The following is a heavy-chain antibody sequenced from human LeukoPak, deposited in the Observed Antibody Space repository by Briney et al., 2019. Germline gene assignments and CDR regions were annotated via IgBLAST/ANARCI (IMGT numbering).Heavy chain of an antibody. V-gene: IGHV1-8*01. Sequence: GASVKVSCKASGYTFTRYDINWGRQAHGPGVEWRVWMNPNSGNTGYAQKFQGRVTMTRNTSISTAYMELSSLRSEDTAVYYCARGLRASSGWFHNYYYYYMDVWGKGTTVTVSS. D-gene: IGHD6-19*01. J-gene: IGHJ6*03. CDR1: GYTFTRYD. CDR3: ARGLRASSGWFHNYYYYYMDV. CDR2: MNPNSGNT.